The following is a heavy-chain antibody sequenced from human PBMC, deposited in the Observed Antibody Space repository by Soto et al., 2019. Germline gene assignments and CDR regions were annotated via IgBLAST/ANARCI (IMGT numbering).Heavy chain of an antibody. J-gene: IGHJ5*02. V-gene: IGHV4-31*03. CDR1: GGSISSGGYY. CDR3: ARAGRRWLQLSGWFDP. CDR2: IYYSGST. Sequence: QVQLQESGPGLVKPSQTLSLTCTVSGGSISSGGYYWSWIRQHPGKGLEWIGYIYYSGSTYYNPSLKSRVTIAVDTSKNQFSLKLSAVTAEDTAVYYCARAGRRWLQLSGWFDPWGQGTLVTVSS. D-gene: IGHD5-12*01.